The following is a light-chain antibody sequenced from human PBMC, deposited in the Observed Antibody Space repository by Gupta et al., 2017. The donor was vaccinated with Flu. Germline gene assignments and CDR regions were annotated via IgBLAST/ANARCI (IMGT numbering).Light chain of an antibody. CDR1: QSIGDS. J-gene: IGKJ1*01. V-gene: IGKV1-5*03. CDR3: QQYKRYPWT. Sequence: PSALSAFVGDRVTVTCRASQSIGDSLAWYQQKPGKAPNLLIYWASSLESGVSSRFSGSGSGTEFTLTISSLQPDDFATYYCQQYKRYPWTFGQGTEVEIK. CDR2: WAS.